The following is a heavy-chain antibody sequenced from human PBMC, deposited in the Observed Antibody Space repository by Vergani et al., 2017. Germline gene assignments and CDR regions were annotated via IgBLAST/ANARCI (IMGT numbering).Heavy chain of an antibody. J-gene: IGHJ6*02. Sequence: QLQLQESGPGLVKPSETLSLTCTVSGGSISSGGYYWSWIRQHPGKGLEWIGYIYYSGSTYYNPSLKSRVTISVDTSKNQFSLKLSSVTAADTAVYYCARAPGYCSSTSCYGGNYYYYGMDVWGQGTTVTVSS. CDR3: ARAPGYCSSTSCYGGNYYYYGMDV. V-gene: IGHV4-31*03. CDR2: IYYSGST. CDR1: GGSISSGGYY. D-gene: IGHD2-2*01.